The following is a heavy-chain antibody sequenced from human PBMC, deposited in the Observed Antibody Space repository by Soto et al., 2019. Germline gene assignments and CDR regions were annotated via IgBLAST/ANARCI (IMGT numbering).Heavy chain of an antibody. V-gene: IGHV4-61*01. D-gene: IGHD1-26*01. Sequence: SETLSLTCTVSGGSVSSGSYYWSWIRQPPGKGLEWIGYIYYSGSTNYNPSLKSRVTISVDTSKNQFSLKLSSVTAADTAVYYCARDLGSSRPPRWFDPWGQGTLVTVSS. CDR3: ARDLGSSRPPRWFDP. J-gene: IGHJ5*02. CDR2: IYYSGST. CDR1: GGSVSSGSYY.